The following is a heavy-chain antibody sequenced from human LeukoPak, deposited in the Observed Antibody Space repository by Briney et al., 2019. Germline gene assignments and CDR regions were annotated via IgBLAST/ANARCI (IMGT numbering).Heavy chain of an antibody. D-gene: IGHD5-18*01. CDR3: ARGPFRGYSYGPPLDY. Sequence: SETLSLTCAVYGGSFSGYYWGWIRQPPGKGLEWIGEINHSGSTNYNPSLKSRVTISVDTSKNQFSLRLSSVTAADTAVYYCARGPFRGYSYGPPLDYWGQGTLVTVSS. CDR2: INHSGST. V-gene: IGHV4-34*01. J-gene: IGHJ4*02. CDR1: GGSFSGYY.